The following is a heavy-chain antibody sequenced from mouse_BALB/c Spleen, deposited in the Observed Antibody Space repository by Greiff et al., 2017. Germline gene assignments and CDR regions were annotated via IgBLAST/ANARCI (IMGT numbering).Heavy chain of an antibody. D-gene: IGHD1-2*01. CDR2: ISSGSSTI. J-gene: IGHJ4*01. V-gene: IGHV5-17*02. CDR3: ARSITTALYYAMDY. Sequence: EVKLQESGGGLVQPGGSRKLSCAASGFTFSSFGMHWVRQAPEKGLEWVAYISSGSSTIYYADTVKGRFTISRDNPKNTLFLQMTSLRSEDTAMYYCARSITTALYYAMDYWGQGTSVTVSS. CDR1: GFTFSSFG.